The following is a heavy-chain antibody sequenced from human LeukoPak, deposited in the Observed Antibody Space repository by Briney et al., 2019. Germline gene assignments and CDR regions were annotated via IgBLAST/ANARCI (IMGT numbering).Heavy chain of an antibody. CDR1: GFTFSSYS. CDR2: ISSSSGYI. CDR3: ARDRGYCSSGSCCGLYFDS. V-gene: IGHV3-21*01. Sequence: PGGSLRLSCAASGFTFSSYSMNWVRQAPGKGLEWVASISSSSGYIFYADSVKGRFTVSRDNAKNSLYLQISNLRAEDTALYYCARDRGYCSSGSCCGLYFDSWGQGTLVTVSS. J-gene: IGHJ4*02. D-gene: IGHD2-15*01.